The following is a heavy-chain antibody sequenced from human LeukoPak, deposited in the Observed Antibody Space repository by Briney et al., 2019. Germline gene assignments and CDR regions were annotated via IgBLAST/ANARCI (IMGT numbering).Heavy chain of an antibody. Sequence: GGSLRLSCAASGFTFSSYAMSWVRQAPGKGLEWVSAISGSGGSTYYADSVKGRFTISRDNSKNTLYLQMNSLRAEDTAVYYCAKPEDFWSIIGGHFDYWGQGTLVTVSS. CDR2: ISGSGGST. D-gene: IGHD3-3*01. J-gene: IGHJ4*02. V-gene: IGHV3-23*01. CDR1: GFTFSSYA. CDR3: AKPEDFWSIIGGHFDY.